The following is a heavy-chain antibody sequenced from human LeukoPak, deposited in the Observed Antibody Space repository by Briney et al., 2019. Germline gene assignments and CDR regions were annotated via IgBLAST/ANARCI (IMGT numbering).Heavy chain of an antibody. V-gene: IGHV3-7*01. D-gene: IGHD4/OR15-4a*01. CDR1: GFIFSNYG. CDR2: IRQDGNEK. Sequence: GGSLRLSCAASGFIFSNYGMHWVRQALGKGLEWVANIRQDGNEKYYLDSVKGRFTISRDNAKNSLYLQMNSLRDEDTAVYYCARLIDYWGQGTLVTVSS. CDR3: ARLIDY. J-gene: IGHJ4*02.